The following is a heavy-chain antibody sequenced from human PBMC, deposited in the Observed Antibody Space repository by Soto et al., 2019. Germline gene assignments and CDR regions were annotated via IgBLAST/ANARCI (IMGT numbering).Heavy chain of an antibody. CDR3: ARADSDVSSGYYPYDFDF. Sequence: SETLSLTCTVAGGSISSGDHYWSWIRQPPGKGLEWIGYIYYSGSTYYNPSLKSRVTISVDTSKNQFSLKLGSVTAADTAVYYCARADSDVSSGYYPYDFDFWGQGTLVTVSS. J-gene: IGHJ4*02. CDR2: IYYSGST. D-gene: IGHD3-22*01. CDR1: GGSISSGDHY. V-gene: IGHV4-30-4*01.